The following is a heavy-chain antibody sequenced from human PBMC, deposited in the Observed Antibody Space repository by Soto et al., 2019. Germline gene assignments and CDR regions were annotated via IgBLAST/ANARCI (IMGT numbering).Heavy chain of an antibody. V-gene: IGHV1-46*01. CDR1: GYTFTSYY. D-gene: IGHD2-15*01. CDR2: INPSGGST. Sequence: ASVKVSCKASGYTFTSYYMHWVRQAPGQGLEWMGIINPSGGSTSYAQKFQGRVTMTRDTSTSTVYMGLSSLRSEDTAVYYCARERGYCSGGSCLDYYYYGMDVWGQGTTVTVSS. CDR3: ARERGYCSGGSCLDYYYYGMDV. J-gene: IGHJ6*02.